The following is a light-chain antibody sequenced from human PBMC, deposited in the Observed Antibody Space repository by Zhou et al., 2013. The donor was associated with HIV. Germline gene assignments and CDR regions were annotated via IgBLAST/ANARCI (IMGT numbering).Light chain of an antibody. CDR2: DAS. V-gene: IGKV3-11*01. Sequence: DIVLTQSPATLSLSPGEGATLSCRASQIIPSSGLAWYQQKVGQAPRLLIYDASNRAPGIPDRFSGSGSGTDFTLTISSLEPEDFAVYYCQQRSNWPPLTFGGGTKVEIK. J-gene: IGKJ4*01. CDR1: QIIPSSG. CDR3: QQRSNWPPLT.